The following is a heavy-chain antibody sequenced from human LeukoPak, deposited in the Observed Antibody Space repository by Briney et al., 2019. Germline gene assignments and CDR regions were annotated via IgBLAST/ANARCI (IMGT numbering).Heavy chain of an antibody. Sequence: GGSLRLSCAASGFTFSSYAMSWVRQAPGKGLEWVSAISGSGGSTYYADSVKGRFTISRDNSKNTLYLQMSSLRAEDTAVYYCAKGYSSGWYSFDYWGQGTLVTVSS. CDR1: GFTFSSYA. CDR3: AKGYSSGWYSFDY. D-gene: IGHD6-19*01. J-gene: IGHJ4*02. CDR2: ISGSGGST. V-gene: IGHV3-23*01.